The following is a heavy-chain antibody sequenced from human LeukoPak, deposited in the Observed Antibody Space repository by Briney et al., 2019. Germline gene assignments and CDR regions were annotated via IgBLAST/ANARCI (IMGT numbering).Heavy chain of an antibody. V-gene: IGHV3-9*01. Sequence: GGSLRLSCAASGFTFDDYAMHWVRQAPGKGLEWVSGISWNSGSIGYADSVKGRFTISRDNAKNSLYLQMNSLRAEDTALYYCAKGAAYSSSTLDGDPWGQGTLVTVSS. CDR1: GFTFDDYA. CDR2: ISWNSGSI. J-gene: IGHJ5*02. D-gene: IGHD6-13*01. CDR3: AKGAAYSSSTLDGDP.